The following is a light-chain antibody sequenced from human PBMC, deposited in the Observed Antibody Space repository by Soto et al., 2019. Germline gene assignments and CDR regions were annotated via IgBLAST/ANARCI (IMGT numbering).Light chain of an antibody. CDR2: YKSDSDK. CDR3: MIWHSSAVV. Sequence: QPVLTQPSSLSASPGASASLTCTLRSGINVGTYRIYWYQQKPGSPPQYLLRYKSDSDKQQGSGVPSRFSGSNDASANAGILLISRLQSEDEADYYCMIWHSSAVVFGGGTKLTVL. CDR1: SGINVGTYR. J-gene: IGLJ2*01. V-gene: IGLV5-45*02.